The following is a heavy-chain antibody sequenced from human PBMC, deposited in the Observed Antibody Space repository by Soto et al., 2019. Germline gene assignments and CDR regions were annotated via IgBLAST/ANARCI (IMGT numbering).Heavy chain of an antibody. Sequence: GASVKVSCKASGYTFTGYYMHWVRQAPGQGLEWMGWINPNSGGTNYAQKFQGRVTMTRDTSISTAYMELSRLRSDDTAVYYCARAIVVVNNGAFDIWGQGTMVTVSS. CDR2: INPNSGGT. CDR3: ARAIVVVNNGAFDI. D-gene: IGHD3-22*01. CDR1: GYTFTGYY. V-gene: IGHV1-2*02. J-gene: IGHJ3*02.